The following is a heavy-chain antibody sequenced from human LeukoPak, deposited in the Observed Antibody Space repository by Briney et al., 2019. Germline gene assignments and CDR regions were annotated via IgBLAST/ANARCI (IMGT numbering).Heavy chain of an antibody. CDR2: ISSSGSTI. J-gene: IGHJ4*02. V-gene: IGHV3-48*04. CDR3: ARSSRLTFDY. Sequence: GGSLRLSCAASGFTFSSYSMNWVRQAPGKGLKWVSYISSSGSTIYYADSVKGRFTISRDNAENSLYLQMNSLRAEDTAVYYCARSSRLTFDYWGQGTLVTVSS. CDR1: GFTFSSYS. D-gene: IGHD6-6*01.